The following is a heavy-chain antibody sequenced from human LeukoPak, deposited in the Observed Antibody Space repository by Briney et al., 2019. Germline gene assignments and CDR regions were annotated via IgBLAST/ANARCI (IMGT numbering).Heavy chain of an antibody. Sequence: GGSLRLSCAASGFTFSNYWMSWVRQAPGKGLEWVANIKQDGSEKYYVDSVKGRFTISRDNAKNSLYLQMNSLRAEDTAVYYCAADQWLDNSYWGQGTLVTVSS. CDR2: IKQDGSEK. CDR3: AADQWLDNSY. CDR1: GFTFSNYW. V-gene: IGHV3-7*01. J-gene: IGHJ4*02. D-gene: IGHD6-19*01.